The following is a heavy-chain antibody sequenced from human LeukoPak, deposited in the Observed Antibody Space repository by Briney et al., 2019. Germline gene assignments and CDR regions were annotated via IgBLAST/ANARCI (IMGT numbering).Heavy chain of an antibody. V-gene: IGHV4-31*03. J-gene: IGHJ4*02. Sequence: SETLSLTCTVSGGSISSGGYYWSWIRQHPGKGLEWIGYIYYSGSTYYNPSLKSRVTISVDTSKNQFSLKLSSVTAADTAVYYCAIGSGGDYYFDYWGQGTLVTVSS. D-gene: IGHD2-21*02. CDR2: IYYSGST. CDR3: AIGSGGDYYFDY. CDR1: GGSISSGGYY.